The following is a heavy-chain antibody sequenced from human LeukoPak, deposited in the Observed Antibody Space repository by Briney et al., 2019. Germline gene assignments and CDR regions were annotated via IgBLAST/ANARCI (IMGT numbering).Heavy chain of an antibody. Sequence: GGSLRLSCAASGFTFSSYAMTWVRQAPGKGLEWVSAISGSGGSTYYADSAKGRFTISRDNSKNTLYLQMNSLRAEDTAIYYCAKGSSSGWYRPLDYWGQGTLVTVSS. D-gene: IGHD6-19*01. J-gene: IGHJ4*02. CDR2: ISGSGGST. CDR1: GFTFSSYA. V-gene: IGHV3-23*01. CDR3: AKGSSSGWYRPLDY.